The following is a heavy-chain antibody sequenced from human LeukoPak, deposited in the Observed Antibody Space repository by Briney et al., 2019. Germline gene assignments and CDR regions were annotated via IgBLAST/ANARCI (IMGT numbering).Heavy chain of an antibody. CDR3: AREGIVGATKSAFDI. Sequence: PSETLSPTCTVSSGSISSYYRSWIRQPPGKGLEWIGEINHSGSTNYNPSLKSRVTISVDTSKNQFSLKLSSVTAADTAVYYCAREGIVGATKSAFDIWGQGTMVTVSS. D-gene: IGHD1-26*01. V-gene: IGHV4-34*01. CDR2: INHSGST. CDR1: SGSISSYY. J-gene: IGHJ3*02.